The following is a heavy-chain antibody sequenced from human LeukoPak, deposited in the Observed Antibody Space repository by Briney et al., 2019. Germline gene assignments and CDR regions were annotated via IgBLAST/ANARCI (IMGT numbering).Heavy chain of an antibody. CDR2: IYYSGST. CDR1: GGSISSYY. V-gene: IGHV4-59*01. Sequence: SETLCLTCTVSGGSISSYYWSWIRQPPGKGLEWIGYIYYSGSTNYNPSLKSRVTISVDTSKNQFSLKLSSVTAADTAVYYCARYIPEGYFDYWGQGTLVTVSS. D-gene: IGHD2-21*01. CDR3: ARYIPEGYFDY. J-gene: IGHJ4*02.